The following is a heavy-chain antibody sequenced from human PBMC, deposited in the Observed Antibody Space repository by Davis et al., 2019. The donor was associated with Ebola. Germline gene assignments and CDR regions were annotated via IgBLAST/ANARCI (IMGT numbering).Heavy chain of an antibody. D-gene: IGHD6-13*01. CDR2: IKPSSGGT. CDR3: ARHLGIPDAFDI. V-gene: IGHV1-2*02. Sequence: ASVKVSCKASGYSFTGYYLHWVRQAPGHGLEWLGWIKPSSGGTTYAQKFQGRVTMTSDTSTGTVYMELLRLMSDDTAVYYCARHLGIPDAFDIWGQGTMVTVSS. CDR1: GYSFTGYY. J-gene: IGHJ3*02.